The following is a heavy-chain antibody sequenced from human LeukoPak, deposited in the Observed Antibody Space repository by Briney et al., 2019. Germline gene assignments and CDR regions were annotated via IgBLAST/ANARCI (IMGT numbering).Heavy chain of an antibody. D-gene: IGHD3-22*01. Sequence: SQTLSLTCAVSGGSISSGGYSWSWIRQPPGKGLEWIGYIYHSGSTYYNPSLKSRVTISVDRSKNQFSLKLSSVTAADTAVYYCARGLGVFGVSGYYTPFDYWGQGTLVTVSS. V-gene: IGHV4-30-2*01. CDR2: IYHSGST. J-gene: IGHJ4*02. CDR3: ARGLGVFGVSGYYTPFDY. CDR1: GGSISSGGYS.